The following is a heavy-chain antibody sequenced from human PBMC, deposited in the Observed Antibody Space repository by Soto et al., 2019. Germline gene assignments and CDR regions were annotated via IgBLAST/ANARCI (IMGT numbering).Heavy chain of an antibody. J-gene: IGHJ5*02. V-gene: IGHV4-59*01. Sequence: PSETLSLTCTVSGGSISSYYWSWIRQPPGKGLEWIGDIYYSGSTNYSPSLKSRVTISVDTSKNQFSLKLSSVTAADTAVYYCARVELQQLEDWFDPWGQGTLVTVSS. CDR2: IYYSGST. CDR1: GGSISSYY. CDR3: ARVELQQLEDWFDP. D-gene: IGHD6-13*01.